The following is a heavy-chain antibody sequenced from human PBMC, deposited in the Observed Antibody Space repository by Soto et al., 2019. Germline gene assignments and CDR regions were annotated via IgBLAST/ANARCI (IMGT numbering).Heavy chain of an antibody. CDR1: GFTFSSYA. J-gene: IGHJ5*02. V-gene: IGHV3-23*01. CDR3: AKAAVASSSGWFGP. CDR2: ISCSGGST. Sequence: GGSLRLSCAASGFTFSSYAMSWVRQAPGKGLEWVSAISCSGGSTYYAGSLKGRFTISRDSSMNTLYLQMNSLRAEDTAVYYCAKAAVASSSGWFGPWGQGTLVTVSS. D-gene: IGHD6-19*01.